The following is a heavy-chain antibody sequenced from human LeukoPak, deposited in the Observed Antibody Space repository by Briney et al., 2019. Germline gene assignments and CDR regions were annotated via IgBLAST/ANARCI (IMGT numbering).Heavy chain of an antibody. CDR2: ISHDANTG. CDR1: KFMFSAYN. V-gene: IGHV3-30-3*01. CDR3: ARDFNWAFDY. D-gene: IGHD3-16*01. J-gene: IGHJ4*02. Sequence: GGSLRLSCAASKFMFSAYNMHWVRQVPGKGLEWLAIISHDANTGHYADSVKGRFTISRDNSKDTVDLQMNSLRADDTAVYYCARDFNWAFDYWGQGTLVTVSS.